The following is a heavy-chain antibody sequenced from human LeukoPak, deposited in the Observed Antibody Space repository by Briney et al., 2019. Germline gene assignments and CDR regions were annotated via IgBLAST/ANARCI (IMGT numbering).Heavy chain of an antibody. D-gene: IGHD2-15*01. Sequence: SETLSLTCTVSGDSITAYYWNWIRQPPGKGLEWIGYIYYSGSTNYNPSLKSRVTISVDTSKNQFSLKLSSVTAADTAVYYCARFPPWWLRGDAFDIWGQGTMVTVSS. CDR2: IYYSGST. CDR1: GDSITAYY. CDR3: ARFPPWWLRGDAFDI. J-gene: IGHJ3*02. V-gene: IGHV4-59*01.